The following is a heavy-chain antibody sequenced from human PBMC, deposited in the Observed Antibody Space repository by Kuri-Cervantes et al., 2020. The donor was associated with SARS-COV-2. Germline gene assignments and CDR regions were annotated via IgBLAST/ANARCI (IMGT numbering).Heavy chain of an antibody. CDR1: GXXXXSXG. J-gene: IGHJ6*02. Sequence: GGSLRXXXAXSGXXXXSXGMXWVXQXXGKGLEWXSAIXGSGGXXYXAXXVKGRLTTSRXNSKXXLYLQMXSXRXEDXXXXYCXXLGGXXXDFWXGYXXXYYGMDVWGQGTTVTVSS. D-gene: IGHD3-3*01. V-gene: IGHV3-23*01. CDR3: XXLGGXXXDFWXGYXXXYYGMDV. CDR2: IXGSGGXX.